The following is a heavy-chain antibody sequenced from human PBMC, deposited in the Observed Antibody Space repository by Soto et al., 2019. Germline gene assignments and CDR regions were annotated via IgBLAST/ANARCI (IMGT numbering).Heavy chain of an antibody. CDR1: GYTFTSYA. D-gene: IGHD2-2*01. CDR3: ARAAVIVLVPPGIVDWFDP. V-gene: IGHV1-3*01. J-gene: IGHJ5*02. Sequence: ASVKVSCKASGYTFTSYAMHWVRQAPGQRLEWMGWINAGNGNTKYSQKFQGRVTITRDTSASTAYMELSSLRSEDTAVYYCARAAVIVLVPPGIVDWFDPWGQGTLVTVSS. CDR2: INAGNGNT.